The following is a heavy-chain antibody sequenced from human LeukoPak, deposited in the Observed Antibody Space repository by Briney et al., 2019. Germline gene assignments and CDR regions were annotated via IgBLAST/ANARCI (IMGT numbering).Heavy chain of an antibody. CDR1: GGSISSSSYY. D-gene: IGHD4-17*01. CDR3: ARGLRSPPLDAFDI. J-gene: IGHJ3*02. V-gene: IGHV4-61*01. Sequence: PSETLSLTCTVSGGSISSSSYYWSWIRQPPGKGLEWIGYIYYSGSTNYNPSLKSRVTISVDTSKNQFSLKLSSVTAADTAVYYCARGLRSPPLDAFDIWGQGTMVTVSS. CDR2: IYYSGST.